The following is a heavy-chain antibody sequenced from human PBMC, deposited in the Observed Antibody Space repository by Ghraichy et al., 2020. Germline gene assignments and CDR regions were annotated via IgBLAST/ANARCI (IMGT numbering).Heavy chain of an antibody. V-gene: IGHV1-8*01. Sequence: ASVKVSCKASGYTFTSYDINWVRQATGQGLEWMGWMNPNSGNTGYAQKFQGRVTMTRNTSISTAYMELSSLRPEDTAVYYCASGNYAGTNKNWFDPWGQGTLVTVSS. CDR1: GYTFTSYD. D-gene: IGHD1-14*01. CDR3: ASGNYAGTNKNWFDP. J-gene: IGHJ5*02. CDR2: MNPNSGNT.